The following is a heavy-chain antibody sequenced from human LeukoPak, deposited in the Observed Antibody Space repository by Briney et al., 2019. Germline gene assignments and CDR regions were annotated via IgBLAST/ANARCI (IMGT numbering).Heavy chain of an antibody. CDR2: IYPGDSDT. CDR3: APDSARSGWFGGSSY. D-gene: IGHD3-10*01. CDR1: GYSFTSYW. V-gene: IGHV5-51*01. J-gene: IGHJ4*02. Sequence: GESLKISCKGSGYSFTSYWIGWVRQMPGKGLEWMGIIYPGDSDTRYSPSFQGQVTISADKSISTTYLQWSSLRSEDTAVYYCAPDSARSGWFGGSSYWGQGTLVTVSS.